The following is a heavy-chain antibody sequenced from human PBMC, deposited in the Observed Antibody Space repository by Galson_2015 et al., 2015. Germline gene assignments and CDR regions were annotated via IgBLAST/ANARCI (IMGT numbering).Heavy chain of an antibody. V-gene: IGHV3-7*01. J-gene: IGHJ4*02. CDR2: IKQDGSER. CDR1: GFTFNSYW. CDR3: ARATWTDY. Sequence: SLRLSCAASGFTFNSYWMSWVRQAPGKGLEWVANIKQDGSERYYADSVKGRFTISRDNAENSLYLQMNSLRAEDTAVYYCARATWTDYWGQGTLVTVSS. D-gene: IGHD2/OR15-2a*01.